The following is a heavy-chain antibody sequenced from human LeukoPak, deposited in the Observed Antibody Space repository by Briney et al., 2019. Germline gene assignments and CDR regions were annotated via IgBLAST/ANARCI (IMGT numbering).Heavy chain of an antibody. D-gene: IGHD6-19*01. J-gene: IGHJ4*02. Sequence: GGSLRLSCAASGFTLSTYSMNWVRQAPGKGLEWISYISSSSTTMYYADSVKGRFTISRDNAKNSLYLQMNSLRAEDTAVYYCARDKTSAWYSFDYWGQGALVTVSS. CDR3: ARDKTSAWYSFDY. CDR1: GFTLSTYS. V-gene: IGHV3-48*04. CDR2: ISSSSTTM.